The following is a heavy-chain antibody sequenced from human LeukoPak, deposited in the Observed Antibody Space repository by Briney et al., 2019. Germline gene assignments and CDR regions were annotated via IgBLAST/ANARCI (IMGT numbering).Heavy chain of an antibody. CDR2: IYPGDSDT. V-gene: IGHV5-51*01. J-gene: IGHJ4*02. D-gene: IGHD3-16*02. Sequence: GESLKISCKASGYSFTTHWIGWVRQMPGKGLEWMGIIYPGDSDTRYSPSFQGQVTISADKSISTAYLQWSSLKASDTAMYYCARLPYYVWGSYRYDYFDYWGQGTLVTVSS. CDR1: GYSFTTHW. CDR3: ARLPYYVWGSYRYDYFDY.